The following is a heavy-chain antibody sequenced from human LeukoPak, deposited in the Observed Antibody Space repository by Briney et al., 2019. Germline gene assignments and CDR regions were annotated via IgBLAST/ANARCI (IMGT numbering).Heavy chain of an antibody. J-gene: IGHJ4*02. Sequence: ASVKVSCKASGYTFTSYYLHWVRQAPGQGLEWMGIINPSAGSTSYAQKFQGRVTVTRDTSTSTVYMELSSLRSEDTAVYYCARKGDIAVAGLVLDHWGQGTLVTVSS. V-gene: IGHV1-46*01. CDR2: INPSAGST. CDR1: GYTFTSYY. CDR3: ARKGDIAVAGLVLDH. D-gene: IGHD6-19*01.